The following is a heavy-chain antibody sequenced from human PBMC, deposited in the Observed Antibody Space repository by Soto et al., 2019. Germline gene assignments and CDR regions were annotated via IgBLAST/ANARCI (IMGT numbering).Heavy chain of an antibody. J-gene: IGHJ6*04. Sequence: SETLSLTCTVSGGSLSSGGYYWSWIRQHPGKGLQWIGYIYYSGSTYYNPSLKSRVTVSVDTSKNQFSLKLSSVTAADTAVYYCARMQVRYYDFWSGYYGYYYYGMDVWGEGTKVNVSS. D-gene: IGHD3-3*01. CDR3: ARMQVRYYDFWSGYYGYYYYGMDV. CDR2: IYYSGST. CDR1: GGSLSSGGYY. V-gene: IGHV4-31*03.